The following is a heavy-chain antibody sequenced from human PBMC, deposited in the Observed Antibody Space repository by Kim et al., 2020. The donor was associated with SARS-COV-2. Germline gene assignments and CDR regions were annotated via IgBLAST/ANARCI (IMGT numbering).Heavy chain of an antibody. D-gene: IGHD2-2*01. CDR3: AKGGYCSSTSCYDWYVDL. J-gene: IGHJ2*01. V-gene: IGHV3-9*01. Sequence: KGRFTISRDNAKNYRYLQMNSLRAEDTALYYCAKGGYCSSTSCYDWYVDLWGRGTLVTVSS.